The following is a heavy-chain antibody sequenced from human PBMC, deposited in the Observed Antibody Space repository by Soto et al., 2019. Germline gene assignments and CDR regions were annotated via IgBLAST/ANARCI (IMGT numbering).Heavy chain of an antibody. V-gene: IGHV4-39*01. CDR2: IYYSGST. J-gene: IGHJ5*02. Sequence: QLQLQESGPGLVKPSETLSLTCTVSGGSFSSSSYYWGWIRQPPGKGLEWIGSIYYSGSTYYNPSLKSRVTLPVDTSKNQYSLKLSSVTAADTAVYYCASQRQSVVVIGSWGQGTLVTVSP. CDR3: ASQRQSVVVIGS. CDR1: GGSFSSSSYY. D-gene: IGHD3-22*01.